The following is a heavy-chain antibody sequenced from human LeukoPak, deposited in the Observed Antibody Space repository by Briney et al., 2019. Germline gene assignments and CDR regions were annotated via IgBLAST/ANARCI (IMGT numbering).Heavy chain of an antibody. Sequence: GGSLRLSCAASGFTFSSYSMNWVRQAPGKGLEWVSSISSSSSYIYYADSVKGRFTISRDNAKNSLYLQMNSLRAEDTAVYYCARDTTNPYDYVWGSYRPSFSYYFDYWGQGTLVTVSS. CDR2: ISSSSSYI. D-gene: IGHD3-16*02. CDR3: ARDTTNPYDYVWGSYRPSFSYYFDY. V-gene: IGHV3-21*01. J-gene: IGHJ4*02. CDR1: GFTFSSYS.